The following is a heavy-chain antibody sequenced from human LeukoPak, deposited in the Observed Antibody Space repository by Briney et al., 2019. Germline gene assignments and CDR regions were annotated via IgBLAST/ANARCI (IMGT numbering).Heavy chain of an antibody. CDR2: INHSGST. D-gene: IGHD1-26*01. V-gene: IGHV4-34*01. CDR3: ARGLVGATNY. J-gene: IGHJ4*02. Sequence: SETLSLTCAVSGGSISSGGYSWSWIRQPPGKGLEWIGEINHSGSTNYNPSLKSRVTISVDTSKNQFSLKLSSVTAADTAVYYCARGLVGATNYWGQGTLVTVSS. CDR1: GGSISSGGYS.